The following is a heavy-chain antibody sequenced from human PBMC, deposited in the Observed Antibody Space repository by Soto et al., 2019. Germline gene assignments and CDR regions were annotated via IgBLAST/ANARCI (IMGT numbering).Heavy chain of an antibody. D-gene: IGHD6-13*01. CDR1: GFTFSSYA. Sequence: GGSLRLSCAASGFTFSSYAMSWVRQAPGKGLEWVSAISVSGGSTYYADSAKGRFTISRDNSKNTLYLQMNRLRAEETAVYYCATRLVIAAPRGIWFAPWGPGTLVTVSS. CDR2: ISVSGGST. CDR3: ATRLVIAAPRGIWFAP. V-gene: IGHV3-23*01. J-gene: IGHJ5*02.